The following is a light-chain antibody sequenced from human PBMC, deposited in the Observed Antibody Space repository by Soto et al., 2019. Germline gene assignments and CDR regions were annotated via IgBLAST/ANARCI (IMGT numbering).Light chain of an antibody. Sequence: EIVMTQSPATLSVSPGERVTLSCRASQSVRSNLAWYHQKPGQAPRLLIYGASTRATDIPARFSGSGSGTEFTRTISSLQSEDFAVYYCQQYNNWAPFTFGPGTRVDI. CDR3: QQYNNWAPFT. CDR1: QSVRSN. CDR2: GAS. J-gene: IGKJ3*01. V-gene: IGKV3-15*01.